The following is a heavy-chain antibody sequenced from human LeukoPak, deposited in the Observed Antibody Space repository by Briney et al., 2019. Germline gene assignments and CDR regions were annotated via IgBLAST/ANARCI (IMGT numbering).Heavy chain of an antibody. CDR3: ARAHSSSSLDWFDP. V-gene: IGHV1-69*15. J-gene: IGHJ5*02. CDR2: IIPIFGIA. D-gene: IGHD6-6*01. Sequence: ASVKVSCKASGGTFSSYAISWVRQAPGQGLEWMGRIIPIFGIANYAQKFQGRVTITADESTSTAYMELSSLRSEDTAVYYCARAHSSSSLDWFDPWGQGTLVTVSS. CDR1: GGTFSSYA.